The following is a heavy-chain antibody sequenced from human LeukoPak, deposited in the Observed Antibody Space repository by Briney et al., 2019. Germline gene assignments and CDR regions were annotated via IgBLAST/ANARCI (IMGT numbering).Heavy chain of an antibody. D-gene: IGHD3-22*01. J-gene: IGHJ4*02. CDR3: ARDAPYYYDSSGYRLSYFDY. CDR2: GTT. Sequence: GTTSYVDSVKGRFTISRDNSKNTLFLQMKSLRAEDTAVYYCARDAPYYYDSSGYRLSYFDYWGQGTLVTVSS. V-gene: IGHV3-66*01.